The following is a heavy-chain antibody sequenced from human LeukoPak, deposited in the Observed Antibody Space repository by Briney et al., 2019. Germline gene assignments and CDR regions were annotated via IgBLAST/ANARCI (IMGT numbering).Heavy chain of an antibody. V-gene: IGHV3-64*02. Sequence: GGSLRLSCVASGFSFRNYAVHWVRQAPGKGLEYVSVINTDGRITYYADSVKGRFTISRDNSKSTVYLQMGSLRGEDMAVYYCTRDGGSFCDFDYWGQGALVTVSS. D-gene: IGHD3-10*01. CDR2: INTDGRIT. J-gene: IGHJ4*02. CDR3: TRDGGSFCDFDY. CDR1: GFSFRNYA.